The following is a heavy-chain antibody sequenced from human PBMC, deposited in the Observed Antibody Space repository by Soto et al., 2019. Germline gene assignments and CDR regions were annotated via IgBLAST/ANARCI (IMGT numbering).Heavy chain of an antibody. V-gene: IGHV1-8*01. Sequence: ASVKVSCKASGYTFTSYDINWVRQATGQGLEWMGWMNPNSGNTGYAQKFQGRVTMTRNTSISTAYMELSSLRSEDTAVYYCARSDHPYGNLDYWGQGTLVTVSS. CDR1: GYTFTSYD. CDR3: ARSDHPYGNLDY. J-gene: IGHJ4*02. D-gene: IGHD4-4*01. CDR2: MNPNSGNT.